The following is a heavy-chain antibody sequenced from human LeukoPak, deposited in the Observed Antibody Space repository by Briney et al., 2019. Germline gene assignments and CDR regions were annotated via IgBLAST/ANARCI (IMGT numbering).Heavy chain of an antibody. CDR3: ARGWYYDYVWGSYRPYFDY. CDR2: INHSGST. D-gene: IGHD3-16*02. J-gene: IGHJ4*02. V-gene: IGHV4-34*01. Sequence: MSSETLSLTCAVYGGSFSGYYWSWIRQPPGKGLEWIGEINHSGSTNYNPSLKSRVTISVDTSKNQFSLKLSSVTAADTAVYYCARGWYYDYVWGSYRPYFDYWGQRTLVTVSS. CDR1: GGSFSGYY.